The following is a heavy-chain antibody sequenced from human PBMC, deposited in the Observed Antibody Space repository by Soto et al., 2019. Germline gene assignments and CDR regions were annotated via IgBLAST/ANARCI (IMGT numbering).Heavy chain of an antibody. CDR1: GFTFSTYS. J-gene: IGHJ6*02. D-gene: IGHD5-18*01. CDR2: ISSSSGDI. Sequence: EVQLVESGGGLVKPGGSLRLSCAASGFTFSTYSMTWVRQAPGKGLEWVSSISSSSGDIYYADSVKGRFTISRDDAKNSLSLQMNSLRAEDTTVYYCARVRSYSYGQGYGMDVWGQGTTVTVSS. V-gene: IGHV3-21*01. CDR3: ARVRSYSYGQGYGMDV.